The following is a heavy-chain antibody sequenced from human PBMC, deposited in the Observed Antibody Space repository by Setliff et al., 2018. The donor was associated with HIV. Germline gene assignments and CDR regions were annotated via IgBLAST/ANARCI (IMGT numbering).Heavy chain of an antibody. CDR3: AREVRDGYKYYFDC. J-gene: IGHJ4*02. CDR2: IYTSGST. D-gene: IGHD5-12*01. V-gene: IGHV4-61*02. CDR1: GGSISSGSYY. Sequence: SETLSLTCTVSGGSISSGSYYWSWIRQPAGKGLEWIGRIYTSGSTNYNPSLKSRVTISVDTSKNQFSLKLSSVTAADTAVYYCAREVRDGYKYYFDCWGQGTLVTVSS.